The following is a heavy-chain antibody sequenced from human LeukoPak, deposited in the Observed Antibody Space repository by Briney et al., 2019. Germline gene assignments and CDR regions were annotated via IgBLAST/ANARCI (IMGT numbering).Heavy chain of an antibody. J-gene: IGHJ4*02. CDR2: INHSGST. CDR3: ATVGFSSVEY. V-gene: IGHV4-34*01. D-gene: IGHD1-26*01. CDR1: GGSFSGYY. Sequence: SETLSLTCAVYGGSFSGYYWSWIRQPPGKGLEWIGEINHSGSTNYNPSLKSRVTISVDTSKNQFSLKLSSVTAADTAVYYCATVGFSSVEYWGQGTLVTVSS.